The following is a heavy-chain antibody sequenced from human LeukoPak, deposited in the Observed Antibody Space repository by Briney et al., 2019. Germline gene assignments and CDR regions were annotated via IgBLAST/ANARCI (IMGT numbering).Heavy chain of an antibody. D-gene: IGHD3-3*01. CDR3: ARKNYDFWSGYYLDY. CDR2: ISSSSSTI. J-gene: IGHJ4*02. Sequence: GGSLRLSCAASGFTFSSYSMNWVRQAPGKGLEWVSYISSSSSTIYYADSVKGRFTISRDNAKNSLYLQMNSLRAEDTAVYYCARKNYDFWSGYYLDYWGQGTLVTVSS. V-gene: IGHV3-48*01. CDR1: GFTFSSYS.